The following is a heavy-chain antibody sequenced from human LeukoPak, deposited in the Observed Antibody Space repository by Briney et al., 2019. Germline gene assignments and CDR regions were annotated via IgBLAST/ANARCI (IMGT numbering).Heavy chain of an antibody. Sequence: ASVKVSCKASGYTFTSYDINWVRRATGQGLEWMGWMNPNSGNTGYAQKFQGRVTMTRNTSISTAYMELSSLRSEDTAVYYRARDRIAAALPLTLYNWFDPWGQGTLVTVSS. V-gene: IGHV1-8*01. J-gene: IGHJ5*02. CDR1: GYTFTSYD. CDR2: MNPNSGNT. CDR3: ARDRIAAALPLTLYNWFDP. D-gene: IGHD6-13*01.